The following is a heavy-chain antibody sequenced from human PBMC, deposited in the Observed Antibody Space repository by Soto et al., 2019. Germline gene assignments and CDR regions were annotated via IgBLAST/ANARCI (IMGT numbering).Heavy chain of an antibody. Sequence: EVQLVESGGGLVKPGGSLRLSCAASGFTFSSYSMNWVRQAPGKGLEWVSSISSSSSYIYYADSVKGRFTISRDNAKNSLYLQMTSLRAEDTAVYYCARVEVRGVIIKPFDYWGQGTLVTVSS. J-gene: IGHJ4*02. V-gene: IGHV3-21*01. CDR1: GFTFSSYS. CDR3: ARVEVRGVIIKPFDY. CDR2: ISSSSSYI. D-gene: IGHD3-10*01.